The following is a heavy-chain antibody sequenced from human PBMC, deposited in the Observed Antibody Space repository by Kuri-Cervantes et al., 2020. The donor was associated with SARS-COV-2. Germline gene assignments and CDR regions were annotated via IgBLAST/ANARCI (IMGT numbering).Heavy chain of an antibody. Sequence: GESLKISCAASGFTFSSYAMSWVRQAPGKGLEWVSAISGSGGSTYYADSVKGRFTISRDNSKNTLYLQMNSLRAEDTAVYYCAPSTGDNGYWGQGTLVTLSS. CDR3: APSTGDNGY. CDR1: GFTFSSYA. D-gene: IGHD7-27*01. V-gene: IGHV3-23*01. CDR2: ISGSGGST. J-gene: IGHJ4*02.